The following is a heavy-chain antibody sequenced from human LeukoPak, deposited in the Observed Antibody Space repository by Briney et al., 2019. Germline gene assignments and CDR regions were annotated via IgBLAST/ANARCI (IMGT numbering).Heavy chain of an antibody. V-gene: IGHV4-59*01. D-gene: IGHD3-22*01. CDR3: AKDANYYDSSGYPVAFDI. CDR2: IYYSGST. CDR1: GGSISSYY. Sequence: SETLSLTCTVSGGSISSYYWSWIRQPPGKGLEWIGYIYYSGSTNYNPSLKSRVTISVDTSKNQFSLKLSSVTAADTAVYYCAKDANYYDSSGYPVAFDIWGQGTMVTVSS. J-gene: IGHJ3*02.